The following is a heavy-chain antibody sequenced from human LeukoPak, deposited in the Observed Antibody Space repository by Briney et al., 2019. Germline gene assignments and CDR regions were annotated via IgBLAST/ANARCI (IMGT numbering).Heavy chain of an antibody. J-gene: IGHJ4*02. V-gene: IGHV1-2*02. CDR2: INPDTCGT. D-gene: IGHD6-19*01. CDR3: ARGPRYISGRYAESFSIDY. CDR1: GYSFNGYY. Sequence: ASVKVSCKASGYSFNGYYLHWLRQAPGQAFEWMGWINPDTCGTNYVHKFQGRVTMTRDTSISAAYMELSSLRSGDTAIYYCARGPRYISGRYAESFSIDYWGQGTLVTVSS.